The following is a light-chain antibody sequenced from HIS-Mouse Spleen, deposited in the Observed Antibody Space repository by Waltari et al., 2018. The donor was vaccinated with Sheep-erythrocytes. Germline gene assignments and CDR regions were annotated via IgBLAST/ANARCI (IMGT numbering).Light chain of an antibody. V-gene: IGLV1-40*01. CDR2: GNS. Sequence: QSVLTQPPSVSGAPGQRVTISCTGSSSNIGAGYDVHWYQQLPGTAPKLLTYGNSHRPSGVPARFSGSKSGTSASLAITGLQAEDEADYYCQSYDSSLSGSVFGGGTKLTVL. CDR3: QSYDSSLSGSV. CDR1: SSNIGAGYD. J-gene: IGLJ2*01.